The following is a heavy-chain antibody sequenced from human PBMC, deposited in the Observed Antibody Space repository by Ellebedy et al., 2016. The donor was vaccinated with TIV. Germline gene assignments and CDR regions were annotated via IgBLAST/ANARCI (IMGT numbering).Heavy chain of an antibody. D-gene: IGHD3/OR15-3a*01. J-gene: IGHJ6*02. CDR1: GFTFSSYE. CDR3: ARGLDPYYYYGMDV. CDR2: ISSSCSTI. V-gene: IGHV3-48*03. Sequence: PGGSLRLSCAASGFTFSSYEMNWVRQPPGKGLEWVSYISSSCSTIYYADSVKGRFTISRDNAKNSLYLQMNSLRAEDTAVYYCARGLDPYYYYGMDVWGQGTTVTVSS.